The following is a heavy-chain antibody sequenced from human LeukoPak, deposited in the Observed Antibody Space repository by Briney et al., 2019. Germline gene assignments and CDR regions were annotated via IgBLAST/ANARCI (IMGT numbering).Heavy chain of an antibody. V-gene: IGHV1-8*01. CDR3: ARGRIAARSVSY. J-gene: IGHJ4*02. CDR2: MNPNSGNT. CDR1: GYTFTSYD. Sequence: GASVKVSCKASGYTFTSYDINWVRQATGQGLEWMGWMNPNSGNTGYAQKFQGRVTMTRNTSISTAYMELSSLRSEDTAVYYCARGRIAARSVSYWGQGTLVTVSS. D-gene: IGHD6-6*01.